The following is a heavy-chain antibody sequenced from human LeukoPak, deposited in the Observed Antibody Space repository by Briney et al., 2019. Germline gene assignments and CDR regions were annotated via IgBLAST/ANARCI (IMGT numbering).Heavy chain of an antibody. V-gene: IGHV3-30*02. CDR1: GFTFSNYG. CDR2: IRYDGSNK. Sequence: AGGSLRLSCAASGFTFSNYGMHWVRQAPGKGLEWVAFIRYDGSNKYYADSVKGRFTISRDNSNNTLYLQMNRLRAGDTAVYYCAKDNGLLWFGELLTLIDYWGQGILVIVSS. J-gene: IGHJ4*02. D-gene: IGHD3-10*01. CDR3: AKDNGLLWFGELLTLIDY.